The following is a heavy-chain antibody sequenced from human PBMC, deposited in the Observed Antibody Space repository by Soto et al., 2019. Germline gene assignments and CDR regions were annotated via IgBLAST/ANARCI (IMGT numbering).Heavy chain of an antibody. J-gene: IGHJ1*01. CDR3: AIAHGGEYFQH. V-gene: IGHV3-11*01. Sequence: QVQLVESGGGLVKPGGSLRLSCAASGFTFSDYYMSWIRQAPGKGLEWVSYISSSGPTMYYADSVKGRFTISRDNPKNSPYLETKSLVAEHATVYYCAIAHGGEYFQHWGQGTLVTVSS. CDR2: ISSSGPTM. D-gene: IGHD3-10*01. CDR1: GFTFSDYY.